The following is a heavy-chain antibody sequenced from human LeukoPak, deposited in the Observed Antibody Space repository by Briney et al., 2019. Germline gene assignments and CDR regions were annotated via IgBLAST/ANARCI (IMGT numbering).Heavy chain of an antibody. CDR1: GGSISSYY. CDR3: ARGEYSSSSSFDY. Sequence: SETLSLTCTVSGGSISSYYWSWIRQPPGKGLEWIGYIYYSGSTNYNPSLKSRVTISVDTSKNQFSLKLSSVTAADTAVYYCARGEYSSSSSFDYWGQGTLVTVSS. D-gene: IGHD6-6*01. J-gene: IGHJ4*02. V-gene: IGHV4-59*08. CDR2: IYYSGST.